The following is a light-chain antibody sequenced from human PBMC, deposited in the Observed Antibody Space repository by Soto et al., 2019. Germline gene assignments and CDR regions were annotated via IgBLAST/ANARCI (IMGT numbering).Light chain of an antibody. CDR2: AAS. J-gene: IGKJ1*01. CDR3: QQSFSPLWT. CDR1: QSISNY. Sequence: DIQMTQSPSSLSASVGDRVTITCRASQSISNYLNWYQQKPGKAPKLLIYAASSMQSGVPSRFCGRESETDFTLTISSLQPDDSATYYCQQSFSPLWTFGQGTKVEV. V-gene: IGKV1-39*01.